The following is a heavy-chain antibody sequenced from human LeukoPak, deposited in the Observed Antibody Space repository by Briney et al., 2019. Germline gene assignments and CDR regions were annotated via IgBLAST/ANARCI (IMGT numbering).Heavy chain of an antibody. J-gene: IGHJ3*02. D-gene: IGHD4-17*01. CDR3: AGSGLHDYDTPLDAFDI. CDR1: GFTFRSHA. V-gene: IGHV3-30*14. CDR2: ISYDGSNK. Sequence: GGSLRLSCAASGFTFRSHAMHWVRQPPGKGLEWVAVISYDGSNKYYADSVKGRFTISRDDSKNTLYLQMNSLRAEDTAVYYCAGSGLHDYDTPLDAFDIWGQGTMVTVSS.